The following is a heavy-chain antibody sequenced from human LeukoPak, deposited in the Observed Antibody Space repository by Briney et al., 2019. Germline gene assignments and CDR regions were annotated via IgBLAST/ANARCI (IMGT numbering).Heavy chain of an antibody. CDR3: ARDSGSAIGEQGLVLRFEYDH. V-gene: IGHV3-21*01. D-gene: IGHD6-19*01. CDR2: ISSSSSYI. Sequence: PGGYLRLSCAASGFTFSSYSMNWVRQAPGKGLEWVSSISSSSSYIYYADSVKGRFTISRDNAKNSLYLQMNSLRAEDTAVYYCARDSGSAIGEQGLVLRFEYDHWGQGALVTVSS. CDR1: GFTFSSYS. J-gene: IGHJ4*02.